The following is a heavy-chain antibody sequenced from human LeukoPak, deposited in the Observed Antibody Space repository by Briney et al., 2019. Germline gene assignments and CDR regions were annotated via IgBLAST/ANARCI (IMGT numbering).Heavy chain of an antibody. V-gene: IGHV4-61*01. J-gene: IGHJ4*02. Sequence: LETLSLTCTVSGYSVSSGSYYWSWIRQPPGKGLEWIGYIYYSGSTSYNPSLNSRVTISLDTSKNQFSLKLSSVTAADTAIYYCARDTTNVYYYDTSGYDHWGQGTLVTVSS. D-gene: IGHD3-22*01. CDR3: ARDTTNVYYYDTSGYDH. CDR2: IYYSGST. CDR1: GYSVSSGSYY.